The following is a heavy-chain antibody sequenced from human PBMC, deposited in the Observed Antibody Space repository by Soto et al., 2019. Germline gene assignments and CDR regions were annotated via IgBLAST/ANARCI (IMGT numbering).Heavy chain of an antibody. CDR3: ARGLTMGQLPSHFDH. V-gene: IGHV4-61*01. J-gene: IGHJ5*02. CDR2: VHSSGIT. CDR1: GGSVSNDNFY. Sequence: SETLSLTCTVSGGSVSNDNFYWSWIRQPPGKGLEWIGYVHSSGITNYNPSLKRRVTISVDTSRNQFSLRLSSVTAADTAVYYCARGLTMGQLPSHFDHWGQGTLATVSS. D-gene: IGHD3-16*01.